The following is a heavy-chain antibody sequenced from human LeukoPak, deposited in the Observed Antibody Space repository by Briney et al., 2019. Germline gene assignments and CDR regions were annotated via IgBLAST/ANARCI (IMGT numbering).Heavy chain of an antibody. D-gene: IGHD3-3*01. CDR1: GFTFSTYW. V-gene: IGHV3-74*01. CDR3: ARGHFGVVIPIGPYFDY. J-gene: IGHJ4*02. CDR2: IKTDGSST. Sequence: PGGSLRLSCAASGFTFSTYWMHWVRLVPGKGLVWVSRIKTDGSSTIYADSVKGRFTISRDNAKNTLYLQMNSLRAEDTAVYYCARGHFGVVIPIGPYFDYWGQGTLVTVSS.